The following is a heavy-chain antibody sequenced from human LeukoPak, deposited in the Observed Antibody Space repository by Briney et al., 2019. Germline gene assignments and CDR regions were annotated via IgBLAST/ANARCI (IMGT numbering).Heavy chain of an antibody. CDR2: ITLGGTT. CDR1: GFTFSSYT. Sequence: GGSLRLSCAASGFTFSSYTLNWVRQAPGKGLEWLSFITLGGTTYYADSVKGRLTIPRDNAKNSLYLQMNSLRADDTAVYYCVRDYLFAFDIWGQGTMVTVSS. J-gene: IGHJ3*02. V-gene: IGHV3-48*01. CDR3: VRDYLFAFDI. D-gene: IGHD3-10*01.